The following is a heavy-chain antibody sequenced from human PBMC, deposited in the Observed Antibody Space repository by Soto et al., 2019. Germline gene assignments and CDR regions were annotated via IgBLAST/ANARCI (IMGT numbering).Heavy chain of an antibody. CDR2: IIPIFGTA. J-gene: IGHJ4*02. CDR1: GGTFSSYA. Sequence: QVQLVQSGAEVKKPGSSVKVSCKASGGTFSSYAISWVRQAPGQGLEWMGGIIPIFGTANYAQKFQGRVKIXAXVSTSTAYMELSSLRSEDTAVYYCARVSYGGPIFDYWGQGTLVTVSS. CDR3: ARVSYGGPIFDY. D-gene: IGHD5-12*01. V-gene: IGHV1-69*12.